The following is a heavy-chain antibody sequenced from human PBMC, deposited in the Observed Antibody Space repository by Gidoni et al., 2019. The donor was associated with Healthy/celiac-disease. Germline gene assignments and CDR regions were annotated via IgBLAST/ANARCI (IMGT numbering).Heavy chain of an antibody. V-gene: IGHV3-23*01. Sequence: EVQLLESGGGLVQPGGSLRLSCAASGFPFSSYAMSWVRQAPGKGLEWVSAISGSGGSTYYADSVKGRFTISRDNSKNTLYLQMNSLRAEDTAVYYCAKTGYYCSSTSCYQESYYYGMDVWGQGTTVTVSS. D-gene: IGHD2-2*01. CDR1: GFPFSSYA. J-gene: IGHJ6*02. CDR3: AKTGYYCSSTSCYQESYYYGMDV. CDR2: ISGSGGST.